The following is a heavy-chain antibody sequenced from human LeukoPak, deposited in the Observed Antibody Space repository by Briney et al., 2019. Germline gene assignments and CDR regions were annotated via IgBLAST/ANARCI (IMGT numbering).Heavy chain of an antibody. Sequence: GGSLRLSCAASGFTFSDYYMSWIRQAPGKGLEWVSYIRSSSSYTNYADSVKGRFTISRDNAKNSLYLQMNSLTTEDTAVYYCTTGGRTSVHSFDYWGQGTLVTVSS. CDR1: GFTFSDYY. D-gene: IGHD4-17*01. J-gene: IGHJ4*02. V-gene: IGHV3-11*03. CDR2: IRSSSSYT. CDR3: TTGGRTSVHSFDY.